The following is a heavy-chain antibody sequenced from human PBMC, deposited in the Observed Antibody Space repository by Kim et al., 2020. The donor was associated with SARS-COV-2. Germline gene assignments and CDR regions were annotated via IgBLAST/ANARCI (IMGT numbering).Heavy chain of an antibody. D-gene: IGHD3-10*01. V-gene: IGHV1-69*13. Sequence: SVKVSCKASGGTFSSYAISWVRQAPGQGLEWMGGIIPIFGTANYAQKFQGRVTITADESTSTAYMELSSLRSEDTAVYYCAKVLLWFGDRPQDPPEYYYYGMDVWGQGTTVTVSS. CDR2: IIPIFGTA. CDR1: GGTFSSYA. CDR3: AKVLLWFGDRPQDPPEYYYYGMDV. J-gene: IGHJ6*02.